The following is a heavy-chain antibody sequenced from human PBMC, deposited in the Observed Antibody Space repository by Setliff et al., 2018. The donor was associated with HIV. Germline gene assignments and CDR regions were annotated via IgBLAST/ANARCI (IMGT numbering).Heavy chain of an antibody. V-gene: IGHV1-3*04. Sequence: ASVKVSCKASGYTFNSYAMHWVRQAPGQRPEWMGWINTGNGNTRHSQKFQGRVTITRDKSASTAYMELSSLRFEDTAVYYCARGRGAYDFWTSDNYYMGVWGNGTTVTVSS. D-gene: IGHD3-3*01. CDR2: INTGNGNT. CDR1: GYTFNSYA. J-gene: IGHJ6*03. CDR3: ARGRGAYDFWTSDNYYMGV.